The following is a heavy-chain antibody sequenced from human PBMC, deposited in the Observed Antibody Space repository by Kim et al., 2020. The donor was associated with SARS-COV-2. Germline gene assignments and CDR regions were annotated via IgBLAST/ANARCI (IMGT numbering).Heavy chain of an antibody. CDR3: ARLSGYYFHAFDI. V-gene: IGHV4-59*01. CDR1: GGSISSYY. CDR2: IYYSGST. D-gene: IGHD3-22*01. Sequence: SETLSLTCTVSGGSISSYYWSWIRQPPGKGLEWIGYIYYSGSTNYNPSLKSRVTISVDTSKNQFSLKLSSVTAADTAVYYCARLSGYYFHAFDIWGQGT. J-gene: IGHJ3*02.